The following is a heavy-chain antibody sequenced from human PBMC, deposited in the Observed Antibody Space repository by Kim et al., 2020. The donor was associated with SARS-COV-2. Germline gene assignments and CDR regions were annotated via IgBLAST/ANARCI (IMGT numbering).Heavy chain of an antibody. CDR1: GFTFSSYA. Sequence: GGSLRLSCAASGFTFSSYAMNWVRQAPGKGLEWVSAISGGGGYTYYADSVKGRFTISRDNSKNTLYLQMNSLRAEDTAVYYCAKSPHRGDYNDYCLDVWGQGTTVTVSS. V-gene: IGHV3-23*01. J-gene: IGHJ6*02. D-gene: IGHD4-4*01. CDR2: ISGGGGYT. CDR3: AKSPHRGDYNDYCLDV.